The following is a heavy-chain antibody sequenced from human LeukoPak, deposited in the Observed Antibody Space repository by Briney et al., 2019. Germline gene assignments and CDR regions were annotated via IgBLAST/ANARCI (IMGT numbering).Heavy chain of an antibody. Sequence: PGGSLRLSCAASGFTFSSYSMHWVRQAPGKGLEWVAFIWFDGRTKYHAGSVKGRFTISRDNSQSTLFLQLTSLTAEDTALYYCARGGGANSGKPLDFWGQGTLVTVSS. CDR2: IWFDGRTK. D-gene: IGHD3-16*01. V-gene: IGHV3-33*01. CDR3: ARGGGANSGKPLDF. CDR1: GFTFSSYS. J-gene: IGHJ4*02.